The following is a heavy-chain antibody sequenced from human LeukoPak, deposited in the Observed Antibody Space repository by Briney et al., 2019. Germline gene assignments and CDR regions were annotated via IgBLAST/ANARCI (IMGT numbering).Heavy chain of an antibody. J-gene: IGHJ4*02. CDR3: ARAVYRSGGYYFDY. D-gene: IGHD6-19*01. Sequence: PGGSLRLSCAASGFTVSRNYMSWVRQAPGKGLEWVSVIYGGGSTSYADSVKGRFIISRDNSKNTLYLQMNSLRADDTAVYYCARAVYRSGGYYFDYWGQGTLVIVSS. CDR2: IYGGGST. CDR1: GFTVSRNY. V-gene: IGHV3-53*05.